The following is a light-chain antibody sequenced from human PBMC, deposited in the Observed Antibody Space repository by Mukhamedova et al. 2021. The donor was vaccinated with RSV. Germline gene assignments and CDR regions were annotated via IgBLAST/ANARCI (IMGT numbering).Light chain of an antibody. CDR2: MAS. CDR3: QQYSSHLYT. Sequence: WYQRRVHGKAPKLLIYMASTLENGVPSRFSGSGSGTEFTLTISSLQPDDFASYYCQQYSSHLYTFGQGTKLEIK. V-gene: IGKV1-5*03. J-gene: IGKJ2*01.